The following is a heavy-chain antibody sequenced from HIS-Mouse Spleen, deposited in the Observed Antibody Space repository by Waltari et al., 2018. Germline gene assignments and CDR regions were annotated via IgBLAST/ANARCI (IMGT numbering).Heavy chain of an antibody. CDR2: ISSSSSYR. CDR1: GFTFSSYS. Sequence: EVQLVESGGGLVKPGGSLRLSCAASGFTFSSYSMNWVRRAPGKGREWVSSISSSSSYRYYADSVKGRFTISRDNAKNSLYLQMNSLRAEDTAVYYCARSPGIAAAGTDYWGQGTLVTVSS. D-gene: IGHD6-13*01. CDR3: ARSPGIAAAGTDY. V-gene: IGHV3-21*01. J-gene: IGHJ4*02.